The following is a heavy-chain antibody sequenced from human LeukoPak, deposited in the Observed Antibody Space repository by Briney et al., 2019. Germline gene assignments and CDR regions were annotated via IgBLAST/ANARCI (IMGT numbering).Heavy chain of an antibody. CDR3: AARFGGEEVAFDI. D-gene: IGHD2-21*01. V-gene: IGHV4-31*03. J-gene: IGHJ3*02. CDR2: IYYSGST. CDR1: GGSISSDGYY. Sequence: SQTLSLTCTVSGGSISSDGYYWSWIRQHPGKGLEWIGYIYYSGSTYYNPSLKSRVTISVDTSKNQFSLKLSSVTAADTAVYYCAARFGGEEVAFDIWGQGTMVTVSS.